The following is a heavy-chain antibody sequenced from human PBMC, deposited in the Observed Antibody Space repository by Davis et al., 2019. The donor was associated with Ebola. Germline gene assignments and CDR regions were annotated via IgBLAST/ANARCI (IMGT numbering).Heavy chain of an antibody. D-gene: IGHD6-13*01. CDR2: IIPIFGTA. Sequence: AASVKVSCRASGGTFSSYAISWVRQAPGQGLEWMGGIIPIFGTANYAQKFQGRVTITADKSTSTAYMELSSLRSEDTAVYYCAREGIAAAGRPTYYYYGMDVWGQGTTVTVSS. J-gene: IGHJ6*02. CDR1: GGTFSSYA. V-gene: IGHV1-69*06. CDR3: AREGIAAAGRPTYYYYGMDV.